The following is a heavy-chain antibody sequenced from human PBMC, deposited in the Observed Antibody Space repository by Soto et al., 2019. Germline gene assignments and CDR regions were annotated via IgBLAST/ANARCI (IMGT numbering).Heavy chain of an antibody. V-gene: IGHV3-33*01. CDR1: GFSISTYG. D-gene: IGHD2-2*01. Sequence: GGSLRLSCVASGFSISTYGMHWVRQAPGEGLEWVAVMWSNGREKYHANSVKGRFTISRDNSKNTVYLQMDSLRAEDTAIYYCARVYCSGTKCYQGRVSFDVWGQGTMVTVSS. J-gene: IGHJ3*01. CDR3: ARVYCSGTKCYQGRVSFDV. CDR2: MWSNGREK.